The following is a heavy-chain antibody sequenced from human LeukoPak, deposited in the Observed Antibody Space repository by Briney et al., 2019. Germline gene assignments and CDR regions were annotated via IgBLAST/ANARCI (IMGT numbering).Heavy chain of an antibody. CDR3: ARQYSSGHFDY. V-gene: IGHV1-2*02. CDR1: GYTFTGYY. Sequence: AASVTVSCKASGYTFTGYYMHWVRQAPGQGLEWMGWINTNSGGTNYAQKFEGRVTINRDTSNSTAYMELSRLRSDDTAVYYCARQYSSGHFDYWGQGTLVTVSS. D-gene: IGHD6-19*01. CDR2: INTNSGGT. J-gene: IGHJ4*02.